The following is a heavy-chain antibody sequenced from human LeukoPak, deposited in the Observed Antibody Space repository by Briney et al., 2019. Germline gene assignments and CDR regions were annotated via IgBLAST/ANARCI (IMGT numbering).Heavy chain of an antibody. J-gene: IGHJ4*02. V-gene: IGHV1-46*01. D-gene: IGHD5-12*01. CDR3: ARDLDRGYDSPPFDY. Sequence: GASVKVSCKASGYTFTSYYMHWVRQAPGQGLEWMGIINPSGGSTSYAQKFQGRVTMTRDMSTSTVYMELSSLRSEDTAVYYCARDLDRGYDSPPFDYWGQGTLVTVSS. CDR1: GYTFTSYY. CDR2: INPSGGST.